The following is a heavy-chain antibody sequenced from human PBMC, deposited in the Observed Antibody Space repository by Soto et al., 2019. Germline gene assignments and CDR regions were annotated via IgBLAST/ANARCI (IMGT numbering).Heavy chain of an antibody. J-gene: IGHJ5*02. CDR1: GYTFTSYD. Sequence: ASVKVSCKASGYTFTSYDINWVRQATGQGLEWMGWMNPNSGNTGYAQKFQGRVTMTRNTSISTAYMELSSLRYEDTAVYYCARERSAAGTGWFDPWGQGTLVTSPQ. V-gene: IGHV1-8*01. D-gene: IGHD6-13*01. CDR2: MNPNSGNT. CDR3: ARERSAAGTGWFDP.